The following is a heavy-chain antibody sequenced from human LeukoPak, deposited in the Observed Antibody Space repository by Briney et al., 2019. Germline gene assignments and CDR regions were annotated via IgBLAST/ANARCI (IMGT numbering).Heavy chain of an antibody. CDR2: IKQDGSEK. J-gene: IGHJ6*03. Sequence: GGSLRLSCAASGFTFSSYWMSWVRQAPGKGLEWVANIKQDGSEKYYVDSVKGRFTISRDNAKNSLYLQMNSLRAEDTAVYYCARHKEGSGSPHYYMDVWGKGTTVTVSS. CDR1: GFTFSSYW. D-gene: IGHD3-10*01. V-gene: IGHV3-7*01. CDR3: ARHKEGSGSPHYYMDV.